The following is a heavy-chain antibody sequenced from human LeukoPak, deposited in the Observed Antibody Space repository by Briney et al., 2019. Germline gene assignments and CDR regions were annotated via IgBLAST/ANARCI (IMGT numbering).Heavy chain of an antibody. V-gene: IGHV3-48*04. Sequence: GSLRLSCAASGFPFSSYAMSWVRQAPGKGLEWVSYISSSSSTIYYADSVKGRFTISRDNAKNSLYLQMNSLRAEDTAVYYSAYSSSFDYWGQGTLVTVSS. CDR1: GFPFSSYA. CDR3: AYSSSFDY. CDR2: ISSSSSTI. D-gene: IGHD6-13*01. J-gene: IGHJ4*02.